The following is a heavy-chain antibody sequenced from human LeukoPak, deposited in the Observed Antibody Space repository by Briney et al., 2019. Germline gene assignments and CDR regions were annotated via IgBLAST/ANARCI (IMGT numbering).Heavy chain of an antibody. CDR2: INWNGGST. V-gene: IGHV3-20*04. CDR1: GFTFDDYG. Sequence: GSLRLSCAASGFTFDDYGMSWVRQAPGKGLEWVSGINWNGGSTGYADSVKGRFTISRDNAKNSLYLQMNSLRAEDTALYYCARGDIVVVVAAYFDYWGQGTLVTVSS. J-gene: IGHJ4*02. D-gene: IGHD2-15*01. CDR3: ARGDIVVVVAAYFDY.